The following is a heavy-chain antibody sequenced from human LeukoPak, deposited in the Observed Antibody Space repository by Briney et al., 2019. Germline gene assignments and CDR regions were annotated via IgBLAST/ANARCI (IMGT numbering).Heavy chain of an antibody. Sequence: GASVKVSCKVSGYTLAELSIHWVRQTPGEGLEWMGGSNLDHGETVYAPNFQGRVTMTGETSTGTAYMEVSTLRSDDTAVYYCATEGKKQLLQGDAFDVWGQGTMISVSS. V-gene: IGHV1-24*01. CDR3: ATEGKKQLLQGDAFDV. CDR2: SNLDHGET. J-gene: IGHJ3*01. D-gene: IGHD2-2*01. CDR1: GYTLAELS.